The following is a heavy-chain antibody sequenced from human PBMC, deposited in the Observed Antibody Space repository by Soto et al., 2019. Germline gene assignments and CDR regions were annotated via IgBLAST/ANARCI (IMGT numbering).Heavy chain of an antibody. CDR3: ASRSSGWYFDY. Sequence: GGSLRLSCAASGGTFSSYAMNWVRQATGKGLEWVSVISGSGSSTYYADSVKGRFTISRDNSKNTLYLQMNSLRAEDTAVYYCASRSSGWYFDYWGQGTLVTVSS. D-gene: IGHD6-19*01. V-gene: IGHV3-23*01. CDR2: ISGSGSST. CDR1: GGTFSSYA. J-gene: IGHJ4*02.